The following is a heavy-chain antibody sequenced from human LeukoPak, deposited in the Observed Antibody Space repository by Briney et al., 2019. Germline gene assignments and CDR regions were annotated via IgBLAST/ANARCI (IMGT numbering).Heavy chain of an antibody. CDR1: GGSFSGYY. D-gene: IGHD3-10*01. V-gene: IGHV4-34*01. J-gene: IGHJ6*03. CDR2: INHSGSA. Sequence: SETLSLTCAVYGGSFSGYYWNWIRQSPGKGLEWIGEINHSGSANYNPSLKSRFTLSVDTSKNQFSLKLSSVTAADTAVYYCARSVQVNYVGYFGEDNHYYHMDVWGKGTPVIVSS. CDR3: ARSVQVNYVGYFGEDNHYYHMDV.